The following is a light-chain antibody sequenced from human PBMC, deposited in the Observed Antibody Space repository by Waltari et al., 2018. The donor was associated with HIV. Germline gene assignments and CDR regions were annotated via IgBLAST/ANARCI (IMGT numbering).Light chain of an antibody. CDR2: EVN. Sequence: QSALTQPASVSGSPGQSIAISCTGTSRDVGNYKLISWYQHHPGKAPRLMIYEVNQRASGVSNRFSGSKSGDTASLVISGLQAEDEAHYYCSSYAGGHTWVFGGGTKVTVL. V-gene: IGLV2-23*02. CDR3: SSYAGGHTWV. CDR1: SRDVGNYKL. J-gene: IGLJ3*02.